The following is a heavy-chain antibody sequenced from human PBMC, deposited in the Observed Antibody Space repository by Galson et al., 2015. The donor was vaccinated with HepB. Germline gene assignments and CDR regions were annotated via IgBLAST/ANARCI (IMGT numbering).Heavy chain of an antibody. CDR1: GYSFTSYW. D-gene: IGHD2-8*01. Sequence: QSGAEVKKPGESLRISCKGSGYSFTSYWISWVRQMPGKGLEWMGRIDPSDSYTNYSPSFQGHVTISADKSISTAYLQWSSLKASDTAMYYCATAVNGKSWFDPWGQGTLVTVSS. V-gene: IGHV5-10-1*01. CDR2: IDPSDSYT. CDR3: ATAVNGKSWFDP. J-gene: IGHJ5*02.